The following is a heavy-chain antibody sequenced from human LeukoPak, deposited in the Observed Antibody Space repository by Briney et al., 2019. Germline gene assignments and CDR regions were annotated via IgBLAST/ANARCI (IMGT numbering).Heavy chain of an antibody. CDR1: GFTFSSYS. J-gene: IGHJ4*02. CDR3: ASLHDYYDSSGYYEDY. CDR2: ISSSSSYI. V-gene: IGHV3-21*01. Sequence: SGGSLRLSCAASGFTFSSYSMNWVRQAPGKGLEWVSSISSSSSYIYYADSVKGRFTISRDNAKNSLYLQMNSLRAEDTAVYYCASLHDYYDSSGYYEDYWGQGTLVTVSS. D-gene: IGHD3-22*01.